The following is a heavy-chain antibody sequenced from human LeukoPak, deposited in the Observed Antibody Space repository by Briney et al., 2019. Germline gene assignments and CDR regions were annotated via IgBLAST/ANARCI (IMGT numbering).Heavy chain of an antibody. J-gene: IGHJ4*02. D-gene: IGHD3-22*01. CDR1: GGSISSYY. Sequence: SETLSLTCTVSGGSISSYYWSWIRQPPGKGLEWIGYIYYSGSTNYNPSLKSRVTISVDTSKNQFSLKLSSVTAADTAVYYCARRSYDGSGYYYVDYWGQGTLVTVSS. CDR3: ARRSYDGSGYYYVDY. V-gene: IGHV4-59*08. CDR2: IYYSGST.